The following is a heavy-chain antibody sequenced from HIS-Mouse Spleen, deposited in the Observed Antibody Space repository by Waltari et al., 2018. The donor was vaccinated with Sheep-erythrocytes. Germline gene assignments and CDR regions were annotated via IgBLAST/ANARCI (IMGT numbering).Heavy chain of an antibody. J-gene: IGHJ4*02. CDR3: ARETEWELSFDY. V-gene: IGHV3-74*01. Sequence: EVQLVESGGGLVQPGGSLRLSCAASGFTFSSYWMHWVRQAPGKGLGWVSRINSVGSSTSYADSVKGRFTISRDNAKNTLYLQMNSLRAEDTAVYYCARETEWELSFDYWGQGTLVTVSS. D-gene: IGHD1-26*01. CDR1: GFTFSSYW. CDR2: INSVGSST.